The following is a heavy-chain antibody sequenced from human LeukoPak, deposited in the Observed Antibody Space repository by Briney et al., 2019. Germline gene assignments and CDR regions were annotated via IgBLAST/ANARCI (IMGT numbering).Heavy chain of an antibody. D-gene: IGHD6-19*01. CDR1: GFTFNNHW. V-gene: IGHV3-7*01. J-gene: IGHJ5*02. Sequence: GGSLRLSCAASGFTFNNHWMSWVRQAPGKGLEWVANIKQDGSEKYYVDSVKGRFTISRDNAQNSLYLQMNSLRAEDTAVYYCARGYSSGGPWGQGTLVTVSS. CDR2: IKQDGSEK. CDR3: ARGYSSGGP.